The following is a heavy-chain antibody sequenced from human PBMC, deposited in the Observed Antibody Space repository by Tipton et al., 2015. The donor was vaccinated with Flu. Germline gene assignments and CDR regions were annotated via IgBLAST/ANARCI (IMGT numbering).Heavy chain of an antibody. J-gene: IGHJ6*02. CDR1: GYTFTGYY. D-gene: IGHD6-19*01. CDR3: ARAYAGSGWYGPLVV. CDR2: INPNSGGT. Sequence: QLVQSGAEVKKPGASVKVSCKASGYTFTGYYMHWVRQAPGQGPEWMGRINPNSGGTNYAQKFQGRVTMTRDTSISTAYMELSRLRSDDTAVYCCARAYAGSGWYGPLVVWGQGTTVTVSS. V-gene: IGHV1-2*06.